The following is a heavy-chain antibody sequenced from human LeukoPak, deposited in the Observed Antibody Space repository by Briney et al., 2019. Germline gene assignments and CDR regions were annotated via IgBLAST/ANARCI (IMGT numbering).Heavy chain of an antibody. CDR1: GGTFSSYA. V-gene: IGHV1-69*05. J-gene: IGHJ4*02. Sequence: SVKVSCKASGGTFSSYAISWVRQAPGQGLEWMGRIIPIFGTANYAQRFQGRVTITTDESTNTVYMELSSLRSEDTAVYYCARVSSGSPDFDYWGQGTLVTVSS. D-gene: IGHD1-26*01. CDR2: IIPIFGTA. CDR3: ARVSSGSPDFDY.